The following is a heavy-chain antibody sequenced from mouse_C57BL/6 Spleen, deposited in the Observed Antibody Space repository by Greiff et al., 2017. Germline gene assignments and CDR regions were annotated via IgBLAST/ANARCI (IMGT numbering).Heavy chain of an antibody. Sequence: EVMLVESGGDLVKPGGSLKLSCAASGFTFSSYGMSWVRQTPDKRLVWVATISSGGSYTYYPDSVKGRFTISRDNAKNTLYLQMSSLKSEDTAMYYCARQTTVVDYYAMDYWGQGTSVTVSS. V-gene: IGHV5-6*01. CDR3: ARQTTVVDYYAMDY. D-gene: IGHD1-1*01. J-gene: IGHJ4*01. CDR2: ISSGGSYT. CDR1: GFTFSSYG.